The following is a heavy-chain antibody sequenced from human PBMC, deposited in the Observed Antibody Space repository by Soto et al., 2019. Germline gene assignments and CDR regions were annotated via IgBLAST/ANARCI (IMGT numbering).Heavy chain of an antibody. V-gene: IGHV3-33*01. Sequence: GWSLRLSCAASGFTFSSYGMHWVRQAPGKGLEWVAVIWYDGSNKYYADSVKGRFTISRDNAKNSLYLQVNSLRDEDTAVYYCARPRFRGMDVWGQGTTVTVYS. D-gene: IGHD3-10*01. CDR3: ARPRFRGMDV. CDR2: IWYDGSNK. J-gene: IGHJ6*02. CDR1: GFTFSSYG.